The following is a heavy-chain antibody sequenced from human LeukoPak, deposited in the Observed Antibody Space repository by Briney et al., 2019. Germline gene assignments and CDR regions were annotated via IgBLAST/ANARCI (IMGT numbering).Heavy chain of an antibody. CDR1: VFPLSSNY. V-gene: IGHV3-66*01. D-gene: IGHD3-9*01. CDR2: ISSGGST. J-gene: IGHJ4*02. CDR3: ARDRLHYDSLTGYPAD. Sequence: GVSLRLSCANSVFPLSSNYMRWVRQAPGKGLVGGTDISSGGSTHYADSVKGRFTMSRDNSKNTLYLQMNSLRAEDTAVYYCARDRLHYDSLTGYPADWGQGTLVTVSS.